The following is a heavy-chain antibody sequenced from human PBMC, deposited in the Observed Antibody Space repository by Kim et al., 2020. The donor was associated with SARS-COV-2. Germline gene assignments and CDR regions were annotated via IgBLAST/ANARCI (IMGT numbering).Heavy chain of an antibody. CDR1: GGSFSGYY. CDR2: INHRGST. Sequence: SETLSLTCAVYGGSFSGYYWSWIRQPPGKGLEWIGEINHRGSTNYNPSLKSRVTISVDTSKNQFSLKLSSVTAADTAVYYCARGQEDRAGGDAFDIWGQGTMVTVSS. CDR3: ARGQEDRAGGDAFDI. D-gene: IGHD3-10*01. J-gene: IGHJ3*02. V-gene: IGHV4-34*01.